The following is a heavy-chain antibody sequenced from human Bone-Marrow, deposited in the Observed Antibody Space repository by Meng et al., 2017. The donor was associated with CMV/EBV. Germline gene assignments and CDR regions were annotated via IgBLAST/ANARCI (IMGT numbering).Heavy chain of an antibody. V-gene: IGHV4-59*01. CDR3: ARMEGEAAGTLGY. CDR2: VYYSGST. D-gene: IGHD6-13*01. J-gene: IGHJ4*02. CDR1: GGSISSYY. Sequence: SETLSLTCTVSGGSISSYYWSWIRQPPGKGLEWIGYVYYSGSTDYNPSLKSRVTILVDTSKNQFSLKLSSVTPADTAVYYCARMEGEAAGTLGYWGQGPRVTGSS.